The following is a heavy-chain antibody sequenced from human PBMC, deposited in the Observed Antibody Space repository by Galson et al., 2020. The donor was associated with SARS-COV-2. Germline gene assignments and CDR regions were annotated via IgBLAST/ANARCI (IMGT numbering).Heavy chain of an antibody. CDR2: IFYTGST. D-gene: IGHD3-22*01. V-gene: IGHV4-59*01. J-gene: IGHJ5*02. CDR3: ARVLNTYDSDGYYENWFDP. CDR1: GGSISTYY. Sequence: SETLSLTCTVSGGSISTYYWSWIRQPPGKGLEWIGYIFYTGSTNYNPSLKSRVTISVDMSKNQFSLKRRSVAAADTAVYFCARVLNTYDSDGYYENWFDPWGRGTLVTVSS.